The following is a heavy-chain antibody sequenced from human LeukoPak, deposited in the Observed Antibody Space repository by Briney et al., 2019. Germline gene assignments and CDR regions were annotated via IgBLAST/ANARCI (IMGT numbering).Heavy chain of an antibody. D-gene: IGHD6-19*01. CDR2: IYTSGST. CDR3: ASTKPGYSSGWPRNYYYYYMDV. J-gene: IGHJ6*03. Sequence: SQTLSLTCTVSGGSISSGSYYWSWIRQPAGKGLEWIGRIYTSGSTNYNPSLQSRVTISVDTSKNQFSLKLSSVTAADTAVYYGASTKPGYSSGWPRNYYYYYMDVWGKGTTVTVSS. CDR1: GGSISSGSYY. V-gene: IGHV4-61*02.